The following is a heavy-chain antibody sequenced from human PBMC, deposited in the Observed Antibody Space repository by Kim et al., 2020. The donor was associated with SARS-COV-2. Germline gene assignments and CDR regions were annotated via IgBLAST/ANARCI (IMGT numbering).Heavy chain of an antibody. CDR3: ARVLRKVPYYDILTGYQPYYYYGMDV. Sequence: ASVKVSCKASGYTFTSYGISWVRQAPGQGLEWMGWISAYNGNTNYAQKLQGRVTMTTDTSTSTAYMELRSLRSDDTAVYYCARVLRKVPYYDILTGYQPYYYYGMDVWGQGTTVTVSS. D-gene: IGHD3-9*01. CDR2: ISAYNGNT. V-gene: IGHV1-18*01. J-gene: IGHJ6*02. CDR1: GYTFTSYG.